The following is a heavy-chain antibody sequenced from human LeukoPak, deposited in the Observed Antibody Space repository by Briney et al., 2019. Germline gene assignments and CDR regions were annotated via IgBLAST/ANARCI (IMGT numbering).Heavy chain of an antibody. CDR2: ISYDGSNR. CDR3: ARSIEYHYYYMDV. J-gene: IGHJ6*03. D-gene: IGHD6-6*01. Sequence: RSLRLSCAASGFTFSSYAMHWVRQAPGKGLEWVAVISYDGSNRYYADSVKGRFTISRDNSKNTLYLQMNSLRAEDTAVYYCARSIEYHYYYMDVWGKGTTVTVSS. V-gene: IGHV3-30*07. CDR1: GFTFSSYA.